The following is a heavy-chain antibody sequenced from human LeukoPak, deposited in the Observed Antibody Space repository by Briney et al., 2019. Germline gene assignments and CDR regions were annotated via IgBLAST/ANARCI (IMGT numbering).Heavy chain of an antibody. V-gene: IGHV3-30*18. CDR1: GFTFSSYG. CDR2: ISYDGSNK. Sequence: GGSLRLSCAASGFTFSSYGMHWVRQAPGKGLEWVAVISYDGSNKYYADSVKGRFTISRDNSKNTLYLQMNSPRAEDTAVYYCAKFPPVTTVGRIEDYWGQGTLVTVSS. CDR3: AKFPPVTTVGRIEDY. D-gene: IGHD4-23*01. J-gene: IGHJ4*02.